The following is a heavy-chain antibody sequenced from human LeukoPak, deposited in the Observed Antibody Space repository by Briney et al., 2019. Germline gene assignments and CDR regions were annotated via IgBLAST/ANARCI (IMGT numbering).Heavy chain of an antibody. CDR1: GGTFSSYA. CDR3: AREGSGSYHKRYFDY. D-gene: IGHD3-10*01. Sequence: SVKVSCKASGGTFSSYAISWVRQAPGQGLEWMGGIIPIFGTANYAQKFQGRVTITADESTSTAYMELSSLRSEDTAVYYCAREGSGSYHKRYFDYWGQGTLVTVSS. CDR2: IIPIFGTA. V-gene: IGHV1-69*01. J-gene: IGHJ4*02.